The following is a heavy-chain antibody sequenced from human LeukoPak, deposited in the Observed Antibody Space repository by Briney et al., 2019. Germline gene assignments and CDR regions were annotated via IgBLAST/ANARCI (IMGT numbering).Heavy chain of an antibody. CDR1: GGSISSYY. V-gene: IGHV4-59*12. Sequence: SETLSLTCTVSGGSISSYYWTWIRQPPGKGLEWIGSLYYSGSTNYNPSLKSRVTISVDTSKNQFSLKLSSVTAADTAVYYCARDAVTTFNWVAFDIWGQGTMVTVSS. J-gene: IGHJ3*02. CDR2: LYYSGST. D-gene: IGHD4-17*01. CDR3: ARDAVTTFNWVAFDI.